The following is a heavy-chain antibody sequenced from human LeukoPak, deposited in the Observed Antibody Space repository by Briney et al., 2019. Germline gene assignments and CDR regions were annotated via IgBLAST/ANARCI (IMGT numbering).Heavy chain of an antibody. CDR1: GFTFSSYS. Sequence: GGSLRLSCAASGFTFSSYSMNWVRQAPGKGLEWVSSISSSSSYIYYADSVKGRFTISRDNAKNSLYLQMNSLRAEDTAVYYCARGYTTGTSTDFDYWGQGTLVTVSS. CDR2: ISSSSSYI. D-gene: IGHD1-1*01. J-gene: IGHJ4*02. CDR3: ARGYTTGTSTDFDY. V-gene: IGHV3-21*01.